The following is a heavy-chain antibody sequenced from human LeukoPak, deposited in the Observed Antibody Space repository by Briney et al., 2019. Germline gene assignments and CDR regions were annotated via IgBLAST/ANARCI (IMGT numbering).Heavy chain of an antibody. CDR1: GFTFSSYA. D-gene: IGHD4-17*01. J-gene: IGHJ4*02. Sequence: GRSLRLSCAASGFTFSSYAMSSVRQAPGKGLEWDSAISGSGGSTYYADSVKGRFTISRDNSKNALYLQMNSLRAEDTAVYYCAKGDLLQYYGLTFDYWGQGTLVTVSS. CDR3: AKGDLLQYYGLTFDY. V-gene: IGHV3-23*01. CDR2: ISGSGGST.